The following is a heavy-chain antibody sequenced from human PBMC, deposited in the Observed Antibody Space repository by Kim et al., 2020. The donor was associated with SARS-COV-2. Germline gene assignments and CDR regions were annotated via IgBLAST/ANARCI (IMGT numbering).Heavy chain of an antibody. V-gene: IGHV1-8*01. J-gene: IGHJ4*02. D-gene: IGHD6-19*01. CDR3: ASGGGLSFDY. CDR2: NK. Sequence: NKGYAQKFQGRVTMTRNTSISTAYMELSSLRSEDTAVYYCASGGGLSFDYWGQGTLVTVSS.